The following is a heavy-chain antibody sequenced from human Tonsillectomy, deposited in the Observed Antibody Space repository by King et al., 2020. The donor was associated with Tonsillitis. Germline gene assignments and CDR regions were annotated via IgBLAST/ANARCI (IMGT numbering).Heavy chain of an antibody. D-gene: IGHD6-25*01. Sequence: VQLVESGGGVVQPGRSLRLSCASSGFAFSSYGMHWVRQAPGKGLEWVAVISYDASRENYADSVKGRFTISRDNSKNTLYLQMNSLRAEETAVYYCTRVCLYSSGWGIDFWGQGSLVTVPS. CDR3: TRVCLYSSGWGIDF. J-gene: IGHJ4*02. CDR1: GFAFSSYG. V-gene: IGHV3-33*05. CDR2: ISYDASRE.